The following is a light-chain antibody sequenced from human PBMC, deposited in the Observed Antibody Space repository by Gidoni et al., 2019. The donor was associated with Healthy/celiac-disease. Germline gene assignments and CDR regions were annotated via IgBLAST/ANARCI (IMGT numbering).Light chain of an antibody. Sequence: DIQMTQSPSSLSASVGDRVTITCRASQSISSHLNWYQQKPGKAPKLLIDAASSLQSGVPSRFSGSGSGTDFTLTISSLQREDFATYYCQHSYSTPLFXXXTKLEIK. CDR2: AAS. J-gene: IGKJ2*01. V-gene: IGKV1-39*01. CDR1: QSISSH. CDR3: QHSYSTPL.